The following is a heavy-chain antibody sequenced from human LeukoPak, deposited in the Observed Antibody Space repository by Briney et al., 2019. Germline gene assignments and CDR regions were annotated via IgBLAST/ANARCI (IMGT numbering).Heavy chain of an antibody. Sequence: GGSLRLSCAASGFTFSSFGMHWVRQAPGKGLEWVAVISYDGSNKYYADSAKGRFTISRDNSKNTLYLQMNSLRTEDTAVYYCAKDYLGGSHAFDIWGQGTMVTVSS. CDR3: AKDYLGGSHAFDI. D-gene: IGHD3-10*01. CDR1: GFTFSSFG. CDR2: ISYDGSNK. J-gene: IGHJ3*02. V-gene: IGHV3-30*18.